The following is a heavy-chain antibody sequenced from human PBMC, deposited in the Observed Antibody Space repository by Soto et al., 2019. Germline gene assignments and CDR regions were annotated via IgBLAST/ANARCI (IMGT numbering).Heavy chain of an antibody. CDR2: IIPIFGTA. CDR3: ARLGYCSGGSCYSLVPNYYYYGMDV. J-gene: IGHJ6*02. Sequence: SVKVSCKASGGTFSSYVISWVRQAPGQGLEWMGGIIPIFGTANYAQKFQGRVTITADESTSTAYMELSSLRSEDTAVYYCARLGYCSGGSCYSLVPNYYYYGMDVWGQGTTVTVSS. D-gene: IGHD2-15*01. CDR1: GGTFSSYV. V-gene: IGHV1-69*13.